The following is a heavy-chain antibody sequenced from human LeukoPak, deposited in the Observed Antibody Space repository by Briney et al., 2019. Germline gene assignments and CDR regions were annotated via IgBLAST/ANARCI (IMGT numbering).Heavy chain of an antibody. CDR2: ISGSGGNA. CDR1: GFTFSSYA. Sequence: PGGSLRLSCVASGFTFSSYAMSWVRQAPGKGLEWVSGISGSGGNAYYADSVRGRFTISRDNTKNTLYLQMNSLRAEDTAVYHCARHLTYGGWDSWGQGTLVTVSS. J-gene: IGHJ4*02. CDR3: ARHLTYGGWDS. D-gene: IGHD4-23*01. V-gene: IGHV3-23*01.